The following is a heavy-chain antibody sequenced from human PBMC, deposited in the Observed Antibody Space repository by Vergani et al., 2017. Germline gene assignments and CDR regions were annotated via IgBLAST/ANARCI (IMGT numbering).Heavy chain of an antibody. Sequence: QVQLVESAGGVVQPGRSLRLSCAASGFTFSSYGMHWVRQAPGKGLEWVAVISYDGSNKYYADSVKGRFTVSRDNSKNTLYLQMNSLRAEDTAVYYCAKDLRYSSSSKADAFDIWGQGTMVTVSS. J-gene: IGHJ3*02. CDR3: AKDLRYSSSSKADAFDI. CDR1: GFTFSSYG. CDR2: ISYDGSNK. D-gene: IGHD6-13*01. V-gene: IGHV3-30*18.